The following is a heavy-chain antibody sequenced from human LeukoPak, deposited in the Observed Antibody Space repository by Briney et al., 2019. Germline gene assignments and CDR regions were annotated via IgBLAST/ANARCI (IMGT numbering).Heavy chain of an antibody. V-gene: IGHV3-49*04. CDR1: GFTFGHYA. CDR2: IRSQAYGGTI. Sequence: GGSLRLFCTGSGFTFGHYALAWVRQAPGKGLEWLGFIRSQAYGGTIEYAASVKGRFSISRDNSKSIADLQINSLKTEDTAVYYCARGGDFGVPAPLGIDAFDIWGQGTMVTVSS. D-gene: IGHD2-2*01. J-gene: IGHJ3*02. CDR3: ARGGDFGVPAPLGIDAFDI.